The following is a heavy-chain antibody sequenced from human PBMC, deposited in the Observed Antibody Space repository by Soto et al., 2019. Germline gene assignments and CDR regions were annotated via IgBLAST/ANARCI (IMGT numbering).Heavy chain of an antibody. J-gene: IGHJ6*02. D-gene: IGHD3-22*01. CDR3: ARSMIVDPYYYYGMDV. Sequence: GASVKVSCKASGYTFTSYYMHWVRQAPGQGLEWMGIIIPSGGSTNYAQKFQGRVTITADKSTSTAYMELSSLRSEDTAVFYCARSMIVDPYYYYGMDVWGQGTTVTVSS. CDR2: IIPSGGST. CDR1: GYTFTSYY. V-gene: IGHV1-46*01.